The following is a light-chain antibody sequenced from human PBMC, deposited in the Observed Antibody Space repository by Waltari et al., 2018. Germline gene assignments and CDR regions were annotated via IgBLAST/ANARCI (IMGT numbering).Light chain of an antibody. V-gene: IGLV4-69*01. CDR3: QTGGHGTWV. J-gene: IGLJ3*02. Sequence: QLVLTQSPSASASLGASVKLTCTLSSGHSSNIIAWLQQQPAKGPRYLMKVNSDGSHRKGDDIPDRCSGSSSGAERYLTISSVQSEDEADYYCQTGGHGTWVFGGGTTLTVL. CDR2: VNSDGSH. CDR1: SGHSSNI.